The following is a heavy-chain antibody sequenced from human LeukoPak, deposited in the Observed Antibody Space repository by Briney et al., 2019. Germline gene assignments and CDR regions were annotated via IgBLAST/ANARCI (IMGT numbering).Heavy chain of an antibody. CDR1: CGSISSGSYY. CDR2: IYTSGST. D-gene: IGHD5/OR15-5a*01. J-gene: IGHJ1*01. Sequence: SETLSLTYTVPCGSISSGSYYWSWIRQPAGKGLEWIGRIYTSGSTNYNPSLKSRVTISVDTSKNQFSLNLNSVTAADTAVYYCARDNARGGSFSDYLRYFQHWGQGTLVTVSS. CDR3: ARDNARGGSFSDYLRYFQH. V-gene: IGHV4-61*02.